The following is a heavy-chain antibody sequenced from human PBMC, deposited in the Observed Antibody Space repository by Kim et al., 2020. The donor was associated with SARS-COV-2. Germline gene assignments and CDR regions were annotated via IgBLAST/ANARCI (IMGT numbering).Heavy chain of an antibody. Sequence: GGSLRLSCAASGFTFSSYAMSWVRQAPGKGLEWVSAISGSGGSTYYADSVKGRFTISRDNSKNTLYLQMNSLRAEDTAVYYCAKVFYYDSSGYYYGSDYFDYWGQGTLVTVSS. V-gene: IGHV3-23*01. CDR1: GFTFSSYA. CDR2: ISGSGGST. CDR3: AKVFYYDSSGYYYGSDYFDY. J-gene: IGHJ4*02. D-gene: IGHD3-22*01.